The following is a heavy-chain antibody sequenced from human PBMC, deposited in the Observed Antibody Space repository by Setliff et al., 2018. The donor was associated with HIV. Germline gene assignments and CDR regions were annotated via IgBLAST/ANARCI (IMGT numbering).Heavy chain of an antibody. D-gene: IGHD1-26*01. J-gene: IGHJ4*02. V-gene: IGHV4-34*01. CDR3: ARYSGIGIDY. CDR2: INHSGAT. Sequence: SETLSLPCAVYGGSRSGYYWTWIRQSPGKGLEWIGEINHSGATTYKPSLKSRATISVDTSKKQFSLKLNSVNAADTATYYCARYSGIGIDYWGQGALVTVSS. CDR1: GGSRSGYY.